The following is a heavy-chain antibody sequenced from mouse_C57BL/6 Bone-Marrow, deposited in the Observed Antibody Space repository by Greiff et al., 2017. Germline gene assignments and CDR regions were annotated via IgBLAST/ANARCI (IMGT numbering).Heavy chain of an antibody. CDR1: GYTFTSYW. D-gene: IGHD1-1*01. J-gene: IGHJ2*01. CDR3: ARLTTVVASDY. Sequence: QVQLQQPGAELVRPGSSVKLSCKASGYTFTSYWMHWVKQRPIQGLEWIGNIDPSDSETHYNQKFKDKATWTVDKSSSTAYMQLSSLTSEDSAFYYCARLTTVVASDYWGQGTTLTVSS. V-gene: IGHV1-52*01. CDR2: IDPSDSET.